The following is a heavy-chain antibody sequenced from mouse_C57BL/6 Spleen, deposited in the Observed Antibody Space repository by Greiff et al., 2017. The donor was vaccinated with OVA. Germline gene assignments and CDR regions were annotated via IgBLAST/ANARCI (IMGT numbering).Heavy chain of an antibody. Sequence: VKVVESGAELVKPGASVKISCKASGYAFSSYWMNWVKQRPGKGLEWIGQIYPGDGDTNYNGKFKGKATLTADKSSSTAYMQLSSLTSEDSAVYFCARVVDLYYAMDYWGQGTSVTVSS. CDR3: ARVVDLYYAMDY. J-gene: IGHJ4*01. V-gene: IGHV1-80*01. D-gene: IGHD1-1*01. CDR1: GYAFSSYW. CDR2: IYPGDGDT.